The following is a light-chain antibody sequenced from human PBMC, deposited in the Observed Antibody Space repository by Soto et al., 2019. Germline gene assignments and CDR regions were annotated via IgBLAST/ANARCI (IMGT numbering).Light chain of an antibody. V-gene: IGKV1-5*01. CDR3: QQYNYFWS. J-gene: IGKJ1*01. CDR1: QSISSW. Sequence: DIQMTQSPSTLSASVGDRVTITCRASQSISSWLAWYQQKPGKAPKLLIYDASNLESGVPSRFSGGGSGTEFSRTISSLQPDDFATYYCQQYNYFWSFGQGTRVEIK. CDR2: DAS.